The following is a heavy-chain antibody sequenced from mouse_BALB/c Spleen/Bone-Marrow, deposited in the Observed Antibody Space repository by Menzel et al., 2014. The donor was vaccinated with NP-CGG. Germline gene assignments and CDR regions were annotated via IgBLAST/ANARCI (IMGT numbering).Heavy chain of an antibody. CDR1: GISITTGNYR. Sequence: EVQLQQSGSGLVKPSQTVSLTCTVTGISITTGNYRWSWIRQFPGNKLEWVGYIYYSGTITYNPSLTSRTTITRDTSKNQFFLEMNSLTAEDTATYYCARGAMITTGYFDYWGQGTTLTVSS. CDR2: IYYSGTI. J-gene: IGHJ2*01. D-gene: IGHD2-4*01. V-gene: IGHV3-5*02. CDR3: ARGAMITTGYFDY.